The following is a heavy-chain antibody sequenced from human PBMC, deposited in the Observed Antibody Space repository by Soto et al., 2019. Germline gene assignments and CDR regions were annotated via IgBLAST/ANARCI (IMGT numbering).Heavy chain of an antibody. CDR1: GFTFRNYP. J-gene: IGHJ6*02. V-gene: IGHV3-49*03. Sequence: GGSRRLSGTSCGFTFRNYPISGSGQPQGKGRPWLGVLGNKAYGETTDYAASVKGRFIILRDDSKSIAYLQLNSLQSEDTGVYYCTRYPYTSRYSYFGMDVWGHGTTVTVSS. CDR2: LGNKAYGETT. D-gene: IGHD6-13*01. CDR3: TRYPYTSRYSYFGMDV.